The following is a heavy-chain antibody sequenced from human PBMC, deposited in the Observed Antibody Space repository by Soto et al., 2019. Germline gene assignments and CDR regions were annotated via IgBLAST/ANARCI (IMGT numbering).Heavy chain of an antibody. CDR1: RGSISSSNW. J-gene: IGHJ3*02. CDR2: IYHSGST. CDR3: ARSGTLRFLEWLLPMDAFDI. Sequence: LSITCAGSRGSISSSNWWRWVRQPPGKGLEWIGEIYHSGSTNYNPSLKSRVTISVDKSKNQFSLKLSSVTAADTAVYYCARSGTLRFLEWLLPMDAFDIWGQGTMVTVSS. V-gene: IGHV4-4*02. D-gene: IGHD3-3*01.